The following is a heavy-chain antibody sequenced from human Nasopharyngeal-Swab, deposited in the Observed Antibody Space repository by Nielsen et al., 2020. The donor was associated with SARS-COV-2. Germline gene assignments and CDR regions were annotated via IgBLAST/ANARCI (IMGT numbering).Heavy chain of an antibody. CDR3: AKGQGAGYFDY. V-gene: IGHV3-23*03. Sequence: GESLKLSCAASGFTFRSYAMSLVRQAPGKGLEWVSVIYSGGSSTYYADSVKGRFTISRDNSKNTLYLQMNSLRAEDTAVYYCAKGQGAGYFDYWGQGTLVTVSS. D-gene: IGHD4/OR15-4a*01. CDR1: GFTFRSYA. J-gene: IGHJ4*02. CDR2: IYSGGSST.